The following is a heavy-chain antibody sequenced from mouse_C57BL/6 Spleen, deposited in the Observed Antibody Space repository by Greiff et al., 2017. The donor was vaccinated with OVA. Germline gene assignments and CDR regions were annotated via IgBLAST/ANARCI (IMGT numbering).Heavy chain of an antibody. Sequence: QVQLQQSGAELVKPGASVKLSCKASGYTFTEYTIHWVKQRSGQGLEWIGWFYPGSGSIKYNEKFKDKSTLTGDKSSSTVYLELSRLTSEDSAVYYCARREDRGSSLPFDYWGQGTTLTVSS. V-gene: IGHV1-62-2*01. CDR1: GYTFTEYT. CDR2: FYPGSGSI. CDR3: ARREDRGSSLPFDY. J-gene: IGHJ2*01. D-gene: IGHD1-1*01.